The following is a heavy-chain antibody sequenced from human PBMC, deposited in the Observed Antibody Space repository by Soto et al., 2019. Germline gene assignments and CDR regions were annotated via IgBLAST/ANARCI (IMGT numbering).Heavy chain of an antibody. Sequence: PGGALRLSCAASGFTFSSYAMSWVRQAPGKGLEWVSAISGSGGSTYYADSVKGRFTISRDNSKNTLYLQMNSLRAEDTAVYYCAKGHCSSTSCYSSYYYGMDVWGQGPTVTVS. CDR1: GFTFSSYA. D-gene: IGHD2-2*02. CDR2: ISGSGGST. J-gene: IGHJ6*02. CDR3: AKGHCSSTSCYSSYYYGMDV. V-gene: IGHV3-23*01.